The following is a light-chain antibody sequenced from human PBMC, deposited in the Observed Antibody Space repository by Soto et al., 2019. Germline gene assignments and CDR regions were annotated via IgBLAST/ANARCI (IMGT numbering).Light chain of an antibody. CDR1: QSVGRK. J-gene: IGKJ5*01. Sequence: EIVLTQSPSTLSVHQEEGATLYCRASQSVGRKLVWYQQKAGQAPRPLIFDASTRATGIPARFSGSGSGTEFTLTISRLEPEDFAVYYCQQYDKWFSITFGQGTRLEIK. V-gene: IGKV3-15*01. CDR3: QQYDKWFSIT. CDR2: DAS.